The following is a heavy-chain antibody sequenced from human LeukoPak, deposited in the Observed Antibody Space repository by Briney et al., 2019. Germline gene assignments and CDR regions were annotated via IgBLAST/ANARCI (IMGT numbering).Heavy chain of an antibody. J-gene: IGHJ4*02. D-gene: IGHD3-10*01. CDR2: IYSAGDT. Sequence: PGGSLRLSCAASGFTVSGTYMSWVRQAPGKGLEWVSVIYSAGDTFSADSVKGRFTISRDNSKNTLYLQMNSLRAEDTAVYYCARDLGWFGDRTGGYWGQGTLVTVSS. CDR3: ARDLGWFGDRTGGY. CDR1: GFTVSGTY. V-gene: IGHV3-53*05.